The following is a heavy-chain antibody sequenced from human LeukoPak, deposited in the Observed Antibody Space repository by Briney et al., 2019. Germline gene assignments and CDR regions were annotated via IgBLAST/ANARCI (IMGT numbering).Heavy chain of an antibody. V-gene: IGHV3-23*01. CDR2: ISGSGGST. CDR1: GFTFSSYA. D-gene: IGHD5-18*01. Sequence: GGSLRLSCAASGFTFSSYAMSWVRQAPGKGLEWVSAISGSGGSTYYADSVKGRFTISRDNSRNTLYLQMNSLRAEDTAVYYCAKKDTAILYGMDVWGQGTTVTVSS. J-gene: IGHJ6*02. CDR3: AKKDTAILYGMDV.